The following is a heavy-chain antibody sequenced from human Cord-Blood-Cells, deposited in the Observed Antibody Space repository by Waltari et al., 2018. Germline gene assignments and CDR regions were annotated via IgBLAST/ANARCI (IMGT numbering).Heavy chain of an antibody. CDR2: INHSGST. V-gene: IGHV4-34*01. Sequence: QVQLQQWGAGLLKPSETLSLTCAVYGGSFSGYYWSWIRQPPGKGLEWIGEINHSGSTNYNPSLKSRVTISVDTSKNQFSLKLSSVTAADTAVYYCAREYSSSWYLDYWGQGTLVTVSS. J-gene: IGHJ4*02. CDR1: GGSFSGYY. CDR3: AREYSSSWYLDY. D-gene: IGHD6-13*01.